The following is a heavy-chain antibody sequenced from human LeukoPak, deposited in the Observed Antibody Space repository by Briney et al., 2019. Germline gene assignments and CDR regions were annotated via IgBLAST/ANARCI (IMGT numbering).Heavy chain of an antibody. CDR3: VKDLGHSSGWYPLGY. Sequence: GRSLRLSCAASGFTSKSYGMHWVRQAPGKGLEWVAVIWFDGNNKYYVDSVKGRFTISRDNSRNTLYLQMNSLRAEDTAVYYCVKDLGHSSGWYPLGYWGQGTLVTVSS. V-gene: IGHV3-33*06. J-gene: IGHJ4*02. CDR1: GFTSKSYG. CDR2: IWFDGNNK. D-gene: IGHD6-19*01.